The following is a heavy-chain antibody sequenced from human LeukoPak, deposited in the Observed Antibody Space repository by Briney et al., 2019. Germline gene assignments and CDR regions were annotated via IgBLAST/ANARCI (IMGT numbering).Heavy chain of an antibody. D-gene: IGHD3-22*01. CDR1: GYTFTGYY. V-gene: IGHV1-2*02. CDR3: ARWHYDRSGYYLVDY. CDR2: INPNSGDT. Sequence: ASVKVSCKASGYTFTGYYMHWVRQAPGQGLEWMGWINPNSGDTNYAQKFQGRVTMTRDTSSSTAYMDLSRLRSDDTAVYYCARWHYDRSGYYLVDYWGQGTLLTVSS. J-gene: IGHJ4*02.